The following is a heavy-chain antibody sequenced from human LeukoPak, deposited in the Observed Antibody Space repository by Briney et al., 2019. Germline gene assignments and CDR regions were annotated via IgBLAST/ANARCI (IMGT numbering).Heavy chain of an antibody. CDR1: VYSFTNDC. J-gene: IGHJ4*02. D-gene: IGHD4-17*01. Sequence: RESLRFSSKGSVYSFTNDCISWVRQMSAKGLEWMGTIDPSDAYTNYRPSFQGHVTISADKSISTAYLQWSSLKASDTAMYYCAKHYGDYVGFFDYWGQGTLVTVSS. V-gene: IGHV5-10-1*01. CDR3: AKHYGDYVGFFDY. CDR2: IDPSDAYT.